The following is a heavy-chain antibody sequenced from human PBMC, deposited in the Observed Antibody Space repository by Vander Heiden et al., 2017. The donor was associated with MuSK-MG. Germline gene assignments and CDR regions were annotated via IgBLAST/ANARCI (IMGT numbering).Heavy chain of an antibody. J-gene: IGHJ6*02. CDR1: GGSFAGYY. Sequence: QLQLPQWGAGLLKSSETLSLKCAVYGGSFAGYYCSWSRQAPGKGLEWIGEINHSGSTNYNPSLESRVTISVDTSENQLSLTLRSVSASDTAVYYCSRGLLYYDFWSGYRYGMDVWGQGTTVTV. V-gene: IGHV4-34*01. D-gene: IGHD3-3*01. CDR3: SRGLLYYDFWSGYRYGMDV. CDR2: INHSGST.